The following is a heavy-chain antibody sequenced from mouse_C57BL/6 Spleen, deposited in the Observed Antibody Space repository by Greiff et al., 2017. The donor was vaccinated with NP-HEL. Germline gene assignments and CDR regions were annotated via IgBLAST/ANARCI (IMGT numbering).Heavy chain of an antibody. V-gene: IGHV1-9*01. Sequence: VKLVESGAELMKPGASVKLSCTATGYTFTGYWIEWVKQRPGHGLEWIGEILPGSGSTNYNEKFKGKATFTADTSSNTAYMQLSSLTTEDSAIYYCARSYGSSYEGSYYAMDYWGQGTSVTVSS. J-gene: IGHJ4*01. CDR1: GYTFTGYW. D-gene: IGHD1-1*01. CDR2: ILPGSGST. CDR3: ARSYGSSYEGSYYAMDY.